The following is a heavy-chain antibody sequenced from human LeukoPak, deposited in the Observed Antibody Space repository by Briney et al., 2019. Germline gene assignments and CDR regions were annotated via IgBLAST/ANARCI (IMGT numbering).Heavy chain of an antibody. Sequence: SVKVSCKASGGTFSSYAISWVRQAPGQGLEWMGGIIPIFGTANYAQKFQGRVTITTDESTSTAYMELSSLRSEDTAVYYCARRDGYNPRGAFDIWGQGTMVTVSS. CDR1: GGTFSSYA. CDR3: ARRDGYNPRGAFDI. CDR2: IIPIFGTA. J-gene: IGHJ3*02. D-gene: IGHD5-24*01. V-gene: IGHV1-69*05.